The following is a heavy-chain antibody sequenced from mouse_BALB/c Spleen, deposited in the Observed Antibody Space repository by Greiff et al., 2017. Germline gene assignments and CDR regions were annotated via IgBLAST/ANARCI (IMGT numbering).Heavy chain of an antibody. CDR2: ISSGSSTI. CDR1: GFTFSSFG. Sequence: DVKLVESGGGLVQPGGSRKLSCAASGFTFSSFGMHWVRQAPEKGLEWVAYISSGSSTIYYADTVKGRFTISRDNPKNTLFLQMTSLRSEDTAMYYCARYENYDQEFAYWGQGTLVTVSA. CDR3: ARYENYDQEFAY. J-gene: IGHJ3*01. D-gene: IGHD2-4*01. V-gene: IGHV5-17*02.